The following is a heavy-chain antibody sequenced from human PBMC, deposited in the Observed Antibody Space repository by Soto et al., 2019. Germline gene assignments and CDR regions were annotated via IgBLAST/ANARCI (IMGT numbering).Heavy chain of an antibody. J-gene: IGHJ6*02. V-gene: IGHV3-48*02. CDR2: ISSSSSTI. Sequence: GGSVRLSCAASGFTFSSYSMNWVRQAPGKGLEWVSYISSSSSTIYYADSVKGRFTISRDNAKNSLYLQMNSLRDEDTAVYYCARDLAGHCSGGSCYSGGTFHYYYYGMDVWGQGTTVTVS. CDR1: GFTFSSYS. D-gene: IGHD2-15*01. CDR3: ARDLAGHCSGGSCYSGGTFHYYYYGMDV.